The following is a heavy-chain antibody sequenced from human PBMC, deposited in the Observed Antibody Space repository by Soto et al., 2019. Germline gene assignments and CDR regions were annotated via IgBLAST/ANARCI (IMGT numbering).Heavy chain of an antibody. CDR3: ARLGGYYQASDS. V-gene: IGHV4-59*08. CDR2: IYYSGST. Sequence: SDTLSLTCSVSGGSTSDNYWSWIRQPPGKGLEWIGYIYYSGSTNYNPSLKSRVTISVDTSRNQFSLRLTSVTAADTAVYYCARLGGYYQASDSWGQGTQVTVYS. CDR1: GGSTSDNY. J-gene: IGHJ4*02. D-gene: IGHD3-3*01.